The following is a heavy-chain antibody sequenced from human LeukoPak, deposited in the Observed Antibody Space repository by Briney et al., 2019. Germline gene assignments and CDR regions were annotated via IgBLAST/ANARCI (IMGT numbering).Heavy chain of an antibody. J-gene: IGHJ5*02. CDR1: GYSFTSYW. Sequence: GESLKISCKGSGYSFTSYWIGWVRLVPGKGLEWMGRTDPRDSYTNYSPSFEGHVTISTDKSISTAYFQWTSLRASDTAIYYCALGGYSSSWYSWFDPWGQGTLVTVSS. D-gene: IGHD6-13*01. CDR3: ALGGYSSSWYSWFDP. V-gene: IGHV5-10-1*01. CDR2: TDPRDSYT.